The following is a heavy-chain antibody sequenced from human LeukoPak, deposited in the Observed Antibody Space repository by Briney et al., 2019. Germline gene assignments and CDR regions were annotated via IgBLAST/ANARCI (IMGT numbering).Heavy chain of an antibody. CDR1: GFTFTSSA. J-gene: IGHJ3*02. D-gene: IGHD3-22*01. CDR2: IVAGSGNT. CDR3: AAGWLLPLDAFDI. V-gene: IGHV1-58*01. Sequence: SVKVSCKASGFTFTSSAVQWVRQARGQRLEWIGWIVAGSGNTNYAQKFQERVTITRDMSTSTAYMELSSLRSEDTAVYYCAAGWLLPLDAFDIWGQGTMVTVSS.